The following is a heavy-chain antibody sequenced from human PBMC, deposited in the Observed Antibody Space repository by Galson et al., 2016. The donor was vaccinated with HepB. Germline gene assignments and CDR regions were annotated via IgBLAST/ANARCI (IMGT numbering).Heavy chain of an antibody. CDR3: ARGPSGERDFDWSHGLDV. CDR2: VSAYNGHS. CDR1: GYTFVSHG. Sequence: SVKVSCKASGYTFVSHGIFWVRQAPRQGLEWIGWVSAYNGHSYFAQKLQGRVTMTTDTSTSTAYMELKNLTSDDTAVYYCARGPSGERDFDWSHGLDVWGQGTTVTVSS. J-gene: IGHJ6*02. V-gene: IGHV1-18*01. D-gene: IGHD3-9*01.